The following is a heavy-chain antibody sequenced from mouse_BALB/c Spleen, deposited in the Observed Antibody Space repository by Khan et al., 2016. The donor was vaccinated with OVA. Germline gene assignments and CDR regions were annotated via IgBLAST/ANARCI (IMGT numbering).Heavy chain of an antibody. CDR1: GYSFTLYY. Sequence: VQLQESGPDLVKPGASVKMSCKASGYSFTLYYLRWVKQRPGESLEWIGRINPNNGNSTYNQKFKDKATLTADKSSNTAYMHFRSLNSEDSAVYACERGDGFFASWGQGTLVTVSA. V-gene: IGHV1-22*01. J-gene: IGHJ3*01. CDR3: ERGDGFFAS. CDR2: INPNNGNS. D-gene: IGHD1-2*01.